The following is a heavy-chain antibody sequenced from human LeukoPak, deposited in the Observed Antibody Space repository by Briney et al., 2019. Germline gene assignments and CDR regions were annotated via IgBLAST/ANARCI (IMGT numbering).Heavy chain of an antibody. D-gene: IGHD6-13*01. CDR3: ARVSSSWYQDWYFDL. CDR1: GGSISSRSYY. Sequence: SETLSLTCTVSGGSISSRSYYWGWIRQPPGKGLEWIGRIETSGNTNYKPSLKSRVTMSVDTSKNQFSLKLSSVTAADTAVYYCARVSSSWYQDWYFDLWGRGTLVTVSS. J-gene: IGHJ2*01. CDR2: IETSGNT. V-gene: IGHV4-39*07.